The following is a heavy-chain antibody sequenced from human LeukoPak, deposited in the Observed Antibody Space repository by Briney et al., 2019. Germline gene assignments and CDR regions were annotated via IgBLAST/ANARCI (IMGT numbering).Heavy chain of an antibody. CDR3: AKDRVRNGGSGTYFDY. D-gene: IGHD2-15*01. V-gene: IGHV3-30*02. Sequence: DSVKGRFTISRDNSKNTLYLQMNSLRAEDTAVYYCAKDRVRNGGSGTYFDYWGQGTLVTVSS. J-gene: IGHJ4*02.